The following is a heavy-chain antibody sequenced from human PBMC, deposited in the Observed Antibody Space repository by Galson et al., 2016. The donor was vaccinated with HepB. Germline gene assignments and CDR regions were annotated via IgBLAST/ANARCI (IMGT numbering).Heavy chain of an antibody. Sequence: SLRLSCAVSGLTVSGDYMSWVRQAPGKGLEWVAVIWYDGSSKYYIDSVKGRFTISRDNSKNTLNLQMSSLRAEDTAVYYCAKVATPNRNYENWFDSWGQGTLVTVSS. V-gene: IGHV3-33*06. CDR3: AKVATPNRNYENWFDS. D-gene: IGHD4-11*01. J-gene: IGHJ5*01. CDR2: IWYDGSSK. CDR1: GLTVSGDY.